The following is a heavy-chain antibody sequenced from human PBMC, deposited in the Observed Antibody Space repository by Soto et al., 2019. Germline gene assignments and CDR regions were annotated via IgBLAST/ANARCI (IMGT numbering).Heavy chain of an antibody. V-gene: IGHV3-21*01. Sequence: GGSLRLSCAASGFTFSNFSMNWVRQAPGKGLEWVSSISSSSSYIYYADSVKGRFTISRDNAKNSLYLQMNSLRAEDTAVYYCASDIAAAGTGWFDPWGQGTLVTVSS. D-gene: IGHD6-13*01. CDR3: ASDIAAAGTGWFDP. J-gene: IGHJ5*02. CDR1: GFTFSNFS. CDR2: ISSSSSYI.